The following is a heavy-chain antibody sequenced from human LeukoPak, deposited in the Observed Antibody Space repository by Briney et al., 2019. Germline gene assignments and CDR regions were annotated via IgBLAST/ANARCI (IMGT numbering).Heavy chain of an antibody. J-gene: IGHJ3*02. CDR2: IFYSGST. CDR3: AKSNGYGLIDI. V-gene: IGHV4-38-2*02. D-gene: IGHD3-22*01. Sequence: SETLSLTCTVSGYSINSGYYWGWIRQPPGKALEWIGNIFYSGSTYYSPSLKSRVTISLGTSRNQFSLKLNSVTAADTAVYYCAKSNGYGLIDIWGQGTMVTVSS. CDR1: GYSINSGYY.